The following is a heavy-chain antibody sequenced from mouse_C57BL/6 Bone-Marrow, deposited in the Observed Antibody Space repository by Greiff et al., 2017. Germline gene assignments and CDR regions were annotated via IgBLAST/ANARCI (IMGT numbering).Heavy chain of an antibody. V-gene: IGHV1-62-2*01. J-gene: IGHJ3*01. CDR1: GYTFTEYT. CDR3: ARHETLTVVEGSWFAY. D-gene: IGHD1-1*01. Sequence: VKLMESGAELVKPGASVKLSCKASGYTFTEYTIHWVKQRSGQGLEWIGWFYPGSGSIKYNEKFKDKATLTADKSSSTVYMELSRLTSEDSAVYFCARHETLTVVEGSWFAYWGQGTLVTVSA. CDR2: FYPGSGSI.